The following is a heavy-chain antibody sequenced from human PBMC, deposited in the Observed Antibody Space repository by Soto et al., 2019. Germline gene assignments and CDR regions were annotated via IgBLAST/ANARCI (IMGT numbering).Heavy chain of an antibody. CDR3: VRRMLGYSSWFYWFGP. V-gene: IGHV4-39*01. D-gene: IGHD6-19*01. J-gene: IGHJ5*02. CDR2: IYYSGST. Sequence: PSETMALTCTVSGGSMCSTGYYWALIHQPPGKGLEWIGTIYYSGSTYYNPSLKSRVTISVDTSKNQFSLKLSSVNAADTAVYYCVRRMLGYSSWFYWFGPRGQRTLV. CDR1: GGSMCSTGYY.